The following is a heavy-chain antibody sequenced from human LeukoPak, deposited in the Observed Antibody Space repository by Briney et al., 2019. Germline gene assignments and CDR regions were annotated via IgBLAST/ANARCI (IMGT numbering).Heavy chain of an antibody. J-gene: IGHJ4*02. V-gene: IGHV3-30*18. CDR3: AKGDLGYCSSTSCYWGRDYFDY. CDR1: GFTFSSYG. Sequence: GRSLRPSCAASGFTFSSYGMHWVRQAPGKGLEWVAVISYDGSNKYYADSVKGRFTISRDNSKNTLYLQMNSLRAEDTAVYYCAKGDLGYCSSTSCYWGRDYFDYWGQGTLVTVSS. D-gene: IGHD2-2*01. CDR2: ISYDGSNK.